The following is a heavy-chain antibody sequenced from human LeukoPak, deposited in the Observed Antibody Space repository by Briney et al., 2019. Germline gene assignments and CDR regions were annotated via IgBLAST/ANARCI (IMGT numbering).Heavy chain of an antibody. J-gene: IGHJ5*02. CDR2: INPNTGAT. Sequence: SGXTFTGNYMHWVGQAPGQGLECMGWINPNTGATTYAQKFQARVTMTRYTSISTAYMELSRLTSDDTAVYYCAVIVRLDPWGQGTLVTVSS. CDR3: AVIVRLDP. CDR1: GXTFTGNY. V-gene: IGHV1-2*02. D-gene: IGHD2-15*01.